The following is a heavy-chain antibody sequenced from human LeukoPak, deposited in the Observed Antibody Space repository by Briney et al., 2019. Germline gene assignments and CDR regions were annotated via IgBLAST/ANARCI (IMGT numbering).Heavy chain of an antibody. J-gene: IGHJ4*02. D-gene: IGHD3-10*01. V-gene: IGHV4-4*07. CDR1: GGSISNFY. CDR3: ARSELLWFGKVNSGFDF. CDR2: IYTSGST. Sequence: SETLSLTCTVSGGSISNFYWSWVRQPAGKGLEWIGRIYTSGSTNYNPSLKSRVTMSVDTSKNQFSLKLTSVTAADTAVYYCARSELLWFGKVNSGFDFWGQGTLVTVSS.